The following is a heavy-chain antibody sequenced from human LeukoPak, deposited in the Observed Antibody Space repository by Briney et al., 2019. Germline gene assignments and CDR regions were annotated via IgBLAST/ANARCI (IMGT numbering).Heavy chain of an antibody. Sequence: GRSLRLSCAASGFTFDDYAMHWVRQAPGKGLEWVSGISWNSGSIGYADSVKGRFTISRDNAKNSLYLQMNSLRAEDTALYYCAKLFRDAFDIWGQGTMVTVSS. CDR1: GFTFDDYA. J-gene: IGHJ3*02. CDR3: AKLFRDAFDI. D-gene: IGHD3-10*01. CDR2: ISWNSGSI. V-gene: IGHV3-9*01.